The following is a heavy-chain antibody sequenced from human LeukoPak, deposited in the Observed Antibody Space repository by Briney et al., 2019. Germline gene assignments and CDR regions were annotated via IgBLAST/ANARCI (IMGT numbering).Heavy chain of an antibody. J-gene: IGHJ4*02. CDR2: INTNTGKP. Sequence: ASVKVSCKASGYTFTSYGINWVRQAPGQGLEWMGWINTNTGKPTYVQGFRGRFDFSLDTSVSTAYLQISSLKTEDTAVYYCARSGADNWNYEFDYWGQGTLVTVSS. CDR1: GYTFTSYG. D-gene: IGHD1-7*01. CDR3: ARSGADNWNYEFDY. V-gene: IGHV7-4-1*02.